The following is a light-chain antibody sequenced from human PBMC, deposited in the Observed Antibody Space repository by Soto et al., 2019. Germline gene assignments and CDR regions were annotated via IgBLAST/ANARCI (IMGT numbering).Light chain of an antibody. CDR1: SSDVGNYNL. CDR2: EVN. Sequence: QSVLTQPASVSGSPGQSIAISCTGTSSDVGNYNLVSWYQQHPDKAPRLMIFEVNKRPSGVSDRFSGSKSGNTASLTISGLQADDEADYYCYSYAGSYIYYVFGAGTKVTVL. CDR3: YSYAGSYIYYV. V-gene: IGLV2-23*02. J-gene: IGLJ1*01.